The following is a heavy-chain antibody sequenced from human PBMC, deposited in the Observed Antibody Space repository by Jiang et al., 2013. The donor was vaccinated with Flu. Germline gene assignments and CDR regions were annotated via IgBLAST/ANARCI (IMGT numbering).Heavy chain of an antibody. J-gene: IGHJ5*02. CDR1: GFTFSSYD. D-gene: IGHD3-9*01. CDR2: ISSSSSTI. V-gene: IGHV3-48*01. Sequence: QLVESGGGLVQPGGSLRLSCAASGFTFSSYDMNWVRQAPGKGLEWVSYISSSSSTIYYADSVKGRFTISRDNAKNSLYLQMNSLRAEDTAVYYCARENYDILTGYPWFDPWGQGTLVTVSS. CDR3: ARENYDILTGYPWFDP.